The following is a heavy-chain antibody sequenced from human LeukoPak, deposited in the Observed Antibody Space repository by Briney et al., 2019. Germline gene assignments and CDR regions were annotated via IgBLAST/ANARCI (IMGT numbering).Heavy chain of an antibody. J-gene: IGHJ3*02. V-gene: IGHV1-24*01. Sequence: ASVKVSCKVSGYTLTELSMHWVRQAHGKGLEWMGGFDTEEGERIYAQKFQGRVTITEHTSTDTAYMELSSLRSEDTAVYYCATDYGSGSYYHDAFDIWGQGTMVTVSS. D-gene: IGHD3-10*01. CDR1: GYTLTELS. CDR3: ATDYGSGSYYHDAFDI. CDR2: FDTEEGER.